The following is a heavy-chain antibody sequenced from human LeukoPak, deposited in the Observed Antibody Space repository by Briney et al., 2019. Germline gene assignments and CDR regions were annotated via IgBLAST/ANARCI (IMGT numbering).Heavy chain of an antibody. Sequence: PSETLSLTCTVSGGSISSYYWSWIRQPAGKGLEWIGRIYTSGSTNYNPSLKSRVTMSVDTFKNQFSLKLSSVTAADTAVYYCAREDVVVVPAAGRYYYYYYMDVWGKGTTVTVSS. CDR2: IYTSGST. CDR3: AREDVVVVPAAGRYYYYYYMDV. D-gene: IGHD2-2*01. J-gene: IGHJ6*03. CDR1: GGSISSYY. V-gene: IGHV4-4*07.